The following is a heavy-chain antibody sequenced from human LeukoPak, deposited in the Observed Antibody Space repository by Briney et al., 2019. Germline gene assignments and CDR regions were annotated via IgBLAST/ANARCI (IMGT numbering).Heavy chain of an antibody. J-gene: IGHJ4*02. CDR3: ARQTGYCSGGSCRGY. D-gene: IGHD2-15*01. Sequence: TSETLSLTCTVSGGSISSSSYYWGWIRQPPGKGLEWIGSIYYSGSTYYNPSLKSRVTISVDTSKNQFSLKLSSVTAADTAVYYCARQTGYCSGGSCRGYWGQGTLVTVSS. V-gene: IGHV4-39*01. CDR1: GGSISSSSYY. CDR2: IYYSGST.